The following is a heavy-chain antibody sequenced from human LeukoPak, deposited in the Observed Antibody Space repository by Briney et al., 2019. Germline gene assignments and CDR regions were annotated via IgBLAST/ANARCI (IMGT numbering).Heavy chain of an antibody. CDR3: AKGKVNHEGAFDI. J-gene: IGHJ3*02. V-gene: IGHV3-23*01. D-gene: IGHD1-14*01. Sequence: GGSLRLSCAASRFSFSGYAMSWVRQAPGKGLEWVSGISASGARTYYADSVKGRFTISRDNSKKMIYLQMNSLTTDDTAVYYCAKGKVNHEGAFDIWGLGTMVIVS. CDR1: RFSFSGYA. CDR2: ISASGART.